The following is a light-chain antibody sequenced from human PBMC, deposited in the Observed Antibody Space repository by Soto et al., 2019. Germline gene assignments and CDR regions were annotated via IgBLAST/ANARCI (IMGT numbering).Light chain of an antibody. CDR1: QGIGDT. J-gene: IGKJ1*01. Sequence: EVVMTQSPATLSVSPGEGVTLSCRASQGIGDTLAWYQHKPGQTPRLLIYAASSRAPGVPDRFRGSGSGTEFTLTISSLQSEDFAVYYCQQYNNWPPWTFGQGTKVDIK. CDR3: QQYNNWPPWT. CDR2: AAS. V-gene: IGKV3D-15*01.